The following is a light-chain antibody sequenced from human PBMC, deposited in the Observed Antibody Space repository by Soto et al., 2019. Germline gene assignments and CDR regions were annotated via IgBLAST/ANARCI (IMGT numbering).Light chain of an antibody. V-gene: IGLV2-14*01. Sequence: QSALTQPASVSGSPGQSITISCTGTSSDIGAYNSVSWYQHHPGKAPKLIVFQVSFRPSAVSDRFSGSKSDNTASLTISGLQTEDEADYYCLSYTASSTLVFGNGTKVTVL. CDR2: QVS. J-gene: IGLJ1*01. CDR3: LSYTASSTLV. CDR1: SSDIGAYNS.